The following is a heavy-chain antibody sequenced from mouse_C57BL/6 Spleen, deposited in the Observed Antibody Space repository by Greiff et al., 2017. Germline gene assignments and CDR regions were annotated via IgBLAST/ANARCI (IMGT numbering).Heavy chain of an antibody. D-gene: IGHD2-4*01. CDR2: IRNKANNHAT. J-gene: IGHJ1*03. CDR1: GFTFSDAW. Sequence: EVQLQESGGGLVQPGGSMKLSCAASGFTFSDAWMDWVRQSPEKGLEWVAEIRNKANNHATYYAESVKGRFTISRDDSKSSVYLQMNSLRAEDTGIYYCTRPFYYDYDYWYFDVWGTGTTVTVSS. V-gene: IGHV6-6*01. CDR3: TRPFYYDYDYWYFDV.